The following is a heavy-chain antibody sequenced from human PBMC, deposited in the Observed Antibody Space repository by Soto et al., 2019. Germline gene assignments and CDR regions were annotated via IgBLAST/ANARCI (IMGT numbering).Heavy chain of an antibody. CDR3: AITRRGYSGYSNWFDP. CDR2: INHSGST. D-gene: IGHD5-12*01. CDR1: GGSFSGYY. V-gene: IGHV4-34*01. Sequence: PSETLSLTCAVYGGSFSGYYWSWIRQPPGKGLEWIGEINHSGSTNYNPSLKSRVTISVDTSKNQFSLKLSSVTAADTAVYYCAITRRGYSGYSNWFDPWGQGTLVTVSS. J-gene: IGHJ5*02.